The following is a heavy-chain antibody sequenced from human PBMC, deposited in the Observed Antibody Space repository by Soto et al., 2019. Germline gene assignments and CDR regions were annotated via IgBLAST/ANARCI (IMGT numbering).Heavy chain of an antibody. CDR2: IYHSGST. J-gene: IGHJ3*02. Sequence: TLSLTCAVSGGSISSGGYSWSWIRQPPGKGLEWIGYIYHSGSTYYNPSLKSRVTISVDRSKNQFSLKLSSVTAADTAVYYCARAKRQPSFFTAMVNGAFDIWGQGTMVTVXS. CDR3: ARAKRQPSFFTAMVNGAFDI. CDR1: GGSISSGGYS. V-gene: IGHV4-30-2*01. D-gene: IGHD5-18*01.